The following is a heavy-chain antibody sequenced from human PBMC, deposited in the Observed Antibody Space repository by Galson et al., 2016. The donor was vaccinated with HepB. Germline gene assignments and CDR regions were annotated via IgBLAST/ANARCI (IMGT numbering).Heavy chain of an antibody. CDR1: GGSVRSSGFY. V-gene: IGHV4-31*11. D-gene: IGHD3-9*01. Sequence: TLSLTCAVSGGSVRSSGFYWNWVRHHPGKGLEWIGYIGYSGDLLYNPSLKGRVVISLEASTNRFYLKLTSVTVADTAVYFCARASHYNILPGLDTWGQGTLLSVSS. CDR3: ARASHYNILPGLDT. J-gene: IGHJ5*02. CDR2: IGYSGDL.